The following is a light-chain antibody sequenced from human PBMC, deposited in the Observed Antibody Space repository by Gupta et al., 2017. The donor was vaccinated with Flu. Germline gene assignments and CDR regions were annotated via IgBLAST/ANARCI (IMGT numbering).Light chain of an antibody. CDR2: ENN. J-gene: IGLJ2*01. Sequence: QSVLTQPPSVSAAPGQKVTISCSGSSSNIGNNYVSWYQQLPGTAPKLLIYENNKRPSGIPDRFSGSKSGTSAILGITGLQTGDEADYYCGTWDSSLSAVVFGGGTKLTVL. V-gene: IGLV1-51*02. CDR1: SSNIGNNY. CDR3: GTWDSSLSAVV.